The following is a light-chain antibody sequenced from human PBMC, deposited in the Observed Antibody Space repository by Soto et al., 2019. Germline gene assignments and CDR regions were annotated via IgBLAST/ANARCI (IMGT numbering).Light chain of an antibody. CDR3: QQRGDLIVT. Sequence: EIVMTQSPATLSVSPGERATLSCRASQSVSSNLAWYQQKPGQAPRLLIYGASTRATGIPARFSGSGSGTEFTLTISSLQSGDSGIYYCQQRGDLIVTFGGGTKVDIK. CDR2: GAS. CDR1: QSVSSN. J-gene: IGKJ4*01. V-gene: IGKV3-15*01.